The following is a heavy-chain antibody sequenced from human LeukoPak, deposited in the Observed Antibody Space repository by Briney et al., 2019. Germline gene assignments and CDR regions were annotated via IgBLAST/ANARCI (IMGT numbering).Heavy chain of an antibody. CDR1: GYTFTGYY. CDR2: INPNSGGT. Sequence: GASVKVFCKASGYTFTGYYMHWVRQAPGQGLGWMGWINPNSGGTNYAQKFQGRVTMTRDTSISTAYMELSRLRSDDTAVYYCARLDITMIVVVTNYYYGMDVWGQGTTVTVSS. D-gene: IGHD3-22*01. CDR3: ARLDITMIVVVTNYYYGMDV. J-gene: IGHJ6*02. V-gene: IGHV1-2*02.